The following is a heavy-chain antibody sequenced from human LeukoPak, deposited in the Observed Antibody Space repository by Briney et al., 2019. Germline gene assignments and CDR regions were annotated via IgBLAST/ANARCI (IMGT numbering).Heavy chain of an antibody. CDR3: ARDSVGYCSGGSCYYFDY. CDR1: GFSFRDYP. Sequence: GGSLRLSCEAAGFSFRDYPMGWVRRASGKRLEWVSGISAGADVIFYADPVKGRFTISRDNSKNTLYLQMNSLRAEDSAEYYCARDSVGYCSGGSCYYFDYWGQGTLVTVSS. J-gene: IGHJ4*02. V-gene: IGHV3-23*01. D-gene: IGHD2-15*01. CDR2: ISAGADVI.